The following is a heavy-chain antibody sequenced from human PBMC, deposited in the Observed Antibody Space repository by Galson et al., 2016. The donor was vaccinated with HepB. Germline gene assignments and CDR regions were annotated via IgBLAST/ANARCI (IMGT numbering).Heavy chain of an antibody. Sequence: SLRLSCAASGFTFSSYGMHWVRQAPGKGLEWVAVISYDGSNKYYADSVKGRFTISRDNSKNTLYLQMNSLRDEDTAVYYWAKEGRTYYDILTGYPDNWFDPWGQGTLVTVSS. V-gene: IGHV3-30*18. CDR3: AKEGRTYYDILTGYPDNWFDP. CDR1: GFTFSSYG. J-gene: IGHJ5*02. D-gene: IGHD3-9*01. CDR2: ISYDGSNK.